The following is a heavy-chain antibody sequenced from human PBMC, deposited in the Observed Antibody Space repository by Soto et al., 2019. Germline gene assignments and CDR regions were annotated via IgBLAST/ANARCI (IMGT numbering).Heavy chain of an antibody. V-gene: IGHV3-23*01. Sequence: GGSLRLSCAASGFTFSSYAMSWARQAPGKGLEWVSAISGSGGSTYYADSVKGRFTISRDNSKNTLYLQMNSLRAEDTAVYYCAKDACGGDCSSHFGYWGQGTLVTVSS. J-gene: IGHJ4*02. D-gene: IGHD2-21*02. CDR1: GFTFSSYA. CDR3: AKDACGGDCSSHFGY. CDR2: ISGSGGST.